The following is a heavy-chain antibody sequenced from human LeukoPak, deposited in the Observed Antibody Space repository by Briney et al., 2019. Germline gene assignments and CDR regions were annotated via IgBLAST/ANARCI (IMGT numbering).Heavy chain of an antibody. CDR1: GLTFSGYC. CDR2: IKQDGSEK. V-gene: IGHV3-7*05. CDR3: ARDWSDKGVVFDI. Sequence: GGSLRLSCAASGLTFSGYCLSWVREGPGKGLEWGANIKQDGSEKNYVDSMKGRFTISRDNAENSLYLQMNSLRAEDTAVYYCARDWSDKGVVFDIWGQGTMVTVSS. J-gene: IGHJ3*02. D-gene: IGHD3-10*01.